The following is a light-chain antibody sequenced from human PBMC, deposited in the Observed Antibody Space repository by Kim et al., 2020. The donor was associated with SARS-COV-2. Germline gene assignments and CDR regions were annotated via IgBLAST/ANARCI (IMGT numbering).Light chain of an antibody. CDR2: AKN. J-gene: IGLJ2*01. V-gene: IGLV3-19*01. CDR3: HSRDSIGNDVI. Sequence: AVGQTVRITCQGYSLRSSYASWYQQKPGQAPILVVFAKNNRPSGIPDRFSGSSSGSTASLTIAGAQAEDEADYYCHSRDSIGNDVIFGGGTQLTVL. CDR1: SLRSSY.